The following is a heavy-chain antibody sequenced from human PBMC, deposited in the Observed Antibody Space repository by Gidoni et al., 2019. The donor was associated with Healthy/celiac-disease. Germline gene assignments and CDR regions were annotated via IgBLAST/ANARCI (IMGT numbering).Heavy chain of an antibody. CDR3: AKDTGTTTAGFDP. CDR1: GFTFSSYG. V-gene: IGHV3-30*18. CDR2: ISDDGSNK. D-gene: IGHD1-1*01. J-gene: IGHJ5*02. Sequence: QVQLVESGGGVVQPGRSLRLSCAASGFTFSSYGMHWVRQAPGKGLEWVAVISDDGSNKYYADSVKGRFTISRDNSKNTLYLQMNSLRAEDTAVYYCAKDTGTTTAGFDPWGQGTLVTVSS.